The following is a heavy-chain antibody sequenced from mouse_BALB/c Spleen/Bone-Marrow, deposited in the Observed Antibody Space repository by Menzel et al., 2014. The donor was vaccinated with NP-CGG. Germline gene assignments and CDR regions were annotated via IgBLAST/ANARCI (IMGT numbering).Heavy chain of an antibody. CDR2: IDPANGNT. CDR1: GFNIKDTY. J-gene: IGHJ4*01. D-gene: IGHD4-1*01. V-gene: IGHV14-3*02. Sequence: VQLQQSGAELVKPGVSVKLSCTASGFNIKDTYMHWVKQRPEQGLEWIGRIDPANGNTKYDPKFQGKATITADTSSNTAYLQLSSLTSVDTAVYYCARWEYYAMHYWGQGTPVPVSS. CDR3: ARWEYYAMHY.